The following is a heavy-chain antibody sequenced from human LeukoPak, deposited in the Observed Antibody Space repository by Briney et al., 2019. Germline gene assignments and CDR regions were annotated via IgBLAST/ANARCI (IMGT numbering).Heavy chain of an antibody. CDR3: ARAKPWGILLNVLLPVPPLDY. Sequence: GGSLRLSCAASGFTFSSYAMHWVRQAPGKGLEWVAVISYDGSNKYYADSVKGRFTISRDNSKNTLYLQMNSLRAEDTAVYYCARAKPWGILLNVLLPVPPLDYWGQGTLVTVSS. D-gene: IGHD2-15*01. CDR1: GFTFSSYA. CDR2: ISYDGSNK. V-gene: IGHV3-30-3*01. J-gene: IGHJ4*02.